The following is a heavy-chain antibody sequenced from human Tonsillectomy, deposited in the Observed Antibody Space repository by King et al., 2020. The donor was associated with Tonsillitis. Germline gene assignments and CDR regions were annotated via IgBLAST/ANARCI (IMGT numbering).Heavy chain of an antibody. CDR2: IIPILGIA. CDR3: ARGGELLDYYYYMDV. D-gene: IGHD1-26*01. V-gene: IGHV1-69*09. CDR1: GGTFSSYA. J-gene: IGHJ6*03. Sequence: QLVQSGAEVKKPGSSVKVSCKASGGTFSSYAISWVRQAPGQGLEWMGRIIPILGIANYAQKFQGRGTSTADKSTSTAYMELSSLRSEDTAVYYCARGGELLDYYYYMDVWGKGTTVTVSS.